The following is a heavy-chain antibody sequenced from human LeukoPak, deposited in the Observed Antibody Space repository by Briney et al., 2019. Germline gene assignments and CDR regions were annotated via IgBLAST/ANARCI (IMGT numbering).Heavy chain of an antibody. CDR2: INWNGGST. Sequence: GGSLRLSCAASGFTFDDYGMSWVRQAPGKGLEWVSGINWNGGSTGYADSVKGRFTISRDNAKNSLYLQMNSLRAEDTAVYYCARNKYIGSNSYYYYMDVWGKGTTASVSS. J-gene: IGHJ6*03. CDR1: GFTFDDYG. CDR3: ARNKYIGSNSYYYYMDV. D-gene: IGHD1-26*01. V-gene: IGHV3-20*04.